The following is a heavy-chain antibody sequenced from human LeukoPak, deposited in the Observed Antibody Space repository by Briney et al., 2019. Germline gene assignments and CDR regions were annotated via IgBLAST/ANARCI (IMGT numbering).Heavy chain of an antibody. J-gene: IGHJ4*02. CDR2: FYSGGST. CDR1: GFSVSRNY. Sequence: GGSLRLSCAASGFSVSRNYMSWVRQAPGKGLEWVSVFYSGGSTYYADSVKGRFTISRDNPKNTLYLQMNSLRAEDTAVYYCARGSYYGSGSYYRYTFDYWGQGTLVTVSS. V-gene: IGHV3-53*01. CDR3: ARGSYYGSGSYYRYTFDY. D-gene: IGHD3-10*01.